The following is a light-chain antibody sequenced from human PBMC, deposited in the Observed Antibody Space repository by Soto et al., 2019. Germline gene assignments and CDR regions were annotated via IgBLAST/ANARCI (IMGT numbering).Light chain of an antibody. CDR1: QRIDTS. CDR3: QQYGSSPPIT. CDR2: NAA. J-gene: IGKJ5*01. Sequence: EILMTQSPATLCVSPGERATLSCRASQRIDTSVAWYQQRPGQAPRLILYNAATRATGIPARFSGSGSGTDFTLTISRLEPEDFAAYYCQQYGSSPPITFGQGTRLEIK. V-gene: IGKV3-20*01.